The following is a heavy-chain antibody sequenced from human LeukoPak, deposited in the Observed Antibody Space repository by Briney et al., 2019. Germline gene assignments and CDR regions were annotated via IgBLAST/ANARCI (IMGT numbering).Heavy chain of an antibody. Sequence: SETLSLTCAVYGGSFSGYYWSWIRQPPGKGLEWIGEINHSGSTNYNPSLKSRVTISVDTSKNQFSLKLSSVTAADTAVYYCARADLNCSGGSCYSNGFDYWGQGTLVTVSS. CDR1: GGSFSGYY. CDR2: INHSGST. CDR3: ARADLNCSGGSCYSNGFDY. J-gene: IGHJ4*02. V-gene: IGHV4-34*01. D-gene: IGHD2-15*01.